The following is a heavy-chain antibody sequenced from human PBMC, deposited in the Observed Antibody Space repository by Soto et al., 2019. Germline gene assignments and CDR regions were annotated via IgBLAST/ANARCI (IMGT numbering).Heavy chain of an antibody. D-gene: IGHD3-9*01. V-gene: IGHV3-53*01. CDR3: ARDRKVGYYDILTGYYTEDGMDV. CDR1: GFTVSSNY. J-gene: IGHJ6*02. CDR2: IYSGGST. Sequence: PGGSLRLSCAASGFTVSSNYMSWVRQAPGKGLEWVSVIYSGGSTYYADSVKGRFTISRDNSKNTLYLQMNSLRAEDTAVYYCARDRKVGYYDILTGYYTEDGMDVWGQGTTVTVSS.